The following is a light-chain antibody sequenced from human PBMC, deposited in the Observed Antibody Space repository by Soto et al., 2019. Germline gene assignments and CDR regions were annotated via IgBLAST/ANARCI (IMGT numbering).Light chain of an antibody. Sequence: DILMTQSPDALAVSLGERATINCKSSQSVLHSSNNKNYLAWYRQNPGQPPKLLIYCASTRESGVPDRFSGSGSETDFTLTISSLQAEDVEVYYCQQYFGPPQTFGQGTKVEIK. V-gene: IGKV4-1*01. CDR3: QQYFGPPQT. CDR1: QSVLHSSNNKNY. CDR2: CAS. J-gene: IGKJ1*01.